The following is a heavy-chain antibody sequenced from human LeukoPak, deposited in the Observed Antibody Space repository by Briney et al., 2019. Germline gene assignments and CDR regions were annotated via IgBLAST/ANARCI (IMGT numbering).Heavy chain of an antibody. V-gene: IGHV3-30*04. CDR3: ARSGSETQNWFDP. D-gene: IGHD6-25*01. CDR2: ISFDGSNK. Sequence: GGSLRLSCAASGFTFSSYTMHWVRQAPGKGLEWVAVISFDGSNKYFADSVKGRFTISRDNSKSTLYLQMNSPRAEDTAVYYCARSGSETQNWFDPWGQGTLVTVSS. CDR1: GFTFSSYT. J-gene: IGHJ5*02.